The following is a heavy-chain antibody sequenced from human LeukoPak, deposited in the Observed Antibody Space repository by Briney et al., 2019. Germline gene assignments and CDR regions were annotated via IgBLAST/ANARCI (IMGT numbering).Heavy chain of an antibody. J-gene: IGHJ3*02. CDR3: AADYYGSGSYTFDI. Sequence: SVKASCKASGFTFTSSAVQWVRQARGQRLEWIGWIVVGSGNTNYAQKFQERVTITRDMSTSTAYMELSSLRSEDTAVYYCAADYYGSGSYTFDIWGQGTMVTVSS. V-gene: IGHV1-58*01. D-gene: IGHD3-10*01. CDR2: IVVGSGNT. CDR1: GFTFTSSA.